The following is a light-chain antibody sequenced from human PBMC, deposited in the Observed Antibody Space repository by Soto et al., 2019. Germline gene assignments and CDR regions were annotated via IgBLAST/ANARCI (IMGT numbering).Light chain of an antibody. CDR1: GSNRRGSD. J-gene: IGLJ1*01. Sequence: QSVLTQPPSASGTPGQRVTISCSGSGSNRRGSDVYWYQQRPGTAPKLLIRKNNQRPSGVPDRFSGSKSGTSASLAISGLRSEDEADYYCAAWDGSLSGYVFGAGTKVTVL. V-gene: IGLV1-47*01. CDR3: AAWDGSLSGYV. CDR2: KNN.